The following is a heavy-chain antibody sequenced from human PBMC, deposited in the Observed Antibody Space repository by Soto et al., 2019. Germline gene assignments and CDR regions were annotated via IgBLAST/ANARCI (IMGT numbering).Heavy chain of an antibody. J-gene: IGHJ4*02. CDR3: ATAEILDCSGGSCYWYYFDY. CDR1: GYTFTSYP. Sequence: ASVKVSCKASGYTFTSYPMNWLRQAPGKGLEWMGGFDPEDGETIYAQKFQGRVTMTEDTSTDTAYMELSSLRSEDTAVYYCATAEILDCSGGSCYWYYFDYWGQGTLVNVSS. D-gene: IGHD2-15*01. CDR2: FDPEDGET. V-gene: IGHV1-24*01.